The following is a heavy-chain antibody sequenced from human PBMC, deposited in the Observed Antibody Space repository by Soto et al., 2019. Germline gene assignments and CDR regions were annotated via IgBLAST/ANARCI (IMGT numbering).Heavy chain of an antibody. J-gene: IGHJ4*02. CDR3: ASAAVTGTAGLDF. CDR1: GYTFSGFY. Sequence: ASVKVSCKASGYTFSGFYMHWVRQAPGQGLEWVGWISPNSGGTKSAEKFQGRVTMTRDTSISTAYMELSRLTSDDTAVYYCASAAVTGTAGLDFWGQGTQVTVSS. CDR2: ISPNSGGT. D-gene: IGHD6-19*01. V-gene: IGHV1-2*02.